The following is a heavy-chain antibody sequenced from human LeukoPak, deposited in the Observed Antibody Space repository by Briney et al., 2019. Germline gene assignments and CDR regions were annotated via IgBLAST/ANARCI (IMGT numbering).Heavy chain of an antibody. CDR3: ARGRLYCSSTSCFYYYYYYMDV. J-gene: IGHJ6*03. D-gene: IGHD2-2*01. Sequence: PSETLSLTCDVYGGSFSGYYWSWIRQPPGKGLEWIGEINHSGSTNYNPSLKSRVTISVDTSKNQFSLKLSSVTAADTAVYYCARGRLYCSSTSCFYYYYYYMDVWGKGTTVTVSS. V-gene: IGHV4-34*01. CDR2: INHSGST. CDR1: GGSFSGYY.